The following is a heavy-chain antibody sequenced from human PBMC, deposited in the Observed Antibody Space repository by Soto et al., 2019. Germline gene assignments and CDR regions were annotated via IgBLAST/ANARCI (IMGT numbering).Heavy chain of an antibody. J-gene: IGHJ3*02. CDR3: ARHGPAATDAFDI. CDR1: GYTFTSYY. CDR2: IYPGDSDT. D-gene: IGHD2-2*01. V-gene: IGHV5-51*01. Sequence: GESLKISCKGTGYTFTSYYIGWVRQMPGKGLEWMGIIYPGDSDTRYSPSFQGQVTISADKSISTAYLQWSSLMASDTAMYYCARHGPAATDAFDIWGQGTMVTVSS.